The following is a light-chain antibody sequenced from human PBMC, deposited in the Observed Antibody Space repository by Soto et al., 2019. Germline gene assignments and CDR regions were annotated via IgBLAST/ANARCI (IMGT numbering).Light chain of an antibody. CDR3: QQRSHWPWT. CDR1: QSVSSY. J-gene: IGKJ1*01. Sequence: EIVLTQSPATLSLSPGERATLSCRVSQSVSSYLAWYQQKPGQAPRLLIYDASNRATGIPARFSGSGSGTDFTLTISSLEPEDFALYYCQQRSHWPWTFGQGTKVEIK. V-gene: IGKV3-11*01. CDR2: DAS.